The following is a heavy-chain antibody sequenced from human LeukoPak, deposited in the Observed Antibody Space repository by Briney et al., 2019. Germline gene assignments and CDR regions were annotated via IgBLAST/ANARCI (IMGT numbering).Heavy chain of an antibody. J-gene: IGHJ1*01. Sequence: SETLSLICTVSGGSISSHYWSWIRQPPGKGLEWIGYIYYSGSTNYNPSLKSRVTISVDTSKNQFSLKLSSVTAADTAVYYCARDRPFQYWGQGTLVTVSS. CDR1: GGSISSHY. V-gene: IGHV4-59*11. CDR3: ARDRPFQY. CDR2: IYYSGST.